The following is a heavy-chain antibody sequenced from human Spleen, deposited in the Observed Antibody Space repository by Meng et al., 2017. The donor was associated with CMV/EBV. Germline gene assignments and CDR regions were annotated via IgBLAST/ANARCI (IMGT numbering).Heavy chain of an antibody. J-gene: IGHJ6*02. CDR3: ARDQGGANSPYYYYCVDV. V-gene: IGHV3-30*03. D-gene: IGHD3-16*01. CDR1: GHSFHSYE. Sequence: GESLKISCVVSGHSFHSYELNWVRQAPGKGLEWVAVVSYDGSNKYFADSVKGRFTISRDNSKNTLYLQMKSLRVEDTAVYYCARDQGGANSPYYYYCVDVWGQGTTVTVSS. CDR2: VSYDGSNK.